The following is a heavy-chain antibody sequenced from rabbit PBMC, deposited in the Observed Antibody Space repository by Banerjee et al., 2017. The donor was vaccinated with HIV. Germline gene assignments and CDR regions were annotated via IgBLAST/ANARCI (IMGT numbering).Heavy chain of an antibody. CDR1: GIDFSSYYY. CDR3: ARAGSGYATGAFDP. D-gene: IGHD8-1*01. Sequence: QQQLEESGGGLVKPGGTLTLTCKASGIDFSSYYYMCWVRQAPGKGLEWIACIYAGSSGNTYYASWAKGRFTISKTSSTTVTLQMTSLTAADTATYFCARAGSGYATGAFDPRGQGTLVTVS. CDR2: IYAGSSGNT. J-gene: IGHJ2*01. V-gene: IGHV1S45*01.